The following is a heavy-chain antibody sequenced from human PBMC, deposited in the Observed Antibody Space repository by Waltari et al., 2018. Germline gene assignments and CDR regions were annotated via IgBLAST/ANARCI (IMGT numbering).Heavy chain of an antibody. J-gene: IGHJ6*03. CDR1: GGSISNYY. V-gene: IGHV4-59*01. CDR2: IYSSGRT. Sequence: QVQLQESGPGLVKPSETLSLTCNVSGGSISNYYWSWIRQPPGKELEWIGYIYSSGRTNYNPSLRSRVTISADTSKTQFSLKLSSVTAADTAVYYCATTISASRGGHYYYYMDVWGKGATVTVSS. CDR3: ATTISASRGGHYYYYMDV. D-gene: IGHD4-4*01.